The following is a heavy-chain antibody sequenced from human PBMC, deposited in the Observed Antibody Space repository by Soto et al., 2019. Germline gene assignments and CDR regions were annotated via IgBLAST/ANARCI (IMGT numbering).Heavy chain of an antibody. V-gene: IGHV1-24*01. CDR2: FDPEDGET. J-gene: IGHJ4*02. D-gene: IGHD3-3*01. CDR1: GYTLTELS. CDR3: TTGQRPLRFLEWLSRYYFDY. Sequence: ASVKVSCKVSGYTLTELSLHWVRQAPGKGLEWMGGFDPEDGETIYAQKFQGGVTMTEDTSTDTAYMELSSLRSEDTAVYYCTTGQRPLRFLEWLSRYYFDYWGQGALVTVSS.